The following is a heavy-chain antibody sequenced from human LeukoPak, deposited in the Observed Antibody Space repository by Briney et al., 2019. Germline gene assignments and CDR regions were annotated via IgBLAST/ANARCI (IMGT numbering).Heavy chain of an antibody. Sequence: GGSLRLSCAASGFTFSGYSMNWVRQAPGKGLEWVSYINRISNIIDYADSVKGRFTIPTVNAKNSLYLQMNSLRDEDTAVYYCARDRDYAFDYWGQGTLVTVSS. V-gene: IGHV3-48*02. CDR2: INRISNII. CDR3: ARDRDYAFDY. J-gene: IGHJ4*02. CDR1: GFTFSGYS. D-gene: IGHD4-17*01.